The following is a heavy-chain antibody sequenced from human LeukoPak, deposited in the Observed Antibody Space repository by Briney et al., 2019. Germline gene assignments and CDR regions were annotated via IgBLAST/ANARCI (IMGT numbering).Heavy chain of an antibody. CDR2: IYSGGST. Sequence: HPGGSLRLSCAASGFTVSSNYMSWVRQAPGKGLEWVSVIYSGGSTYYADSVKGRFTISRDNSKNTLYLQMNSLRAEDTAVYYCAGVNGGVYGGAAADTWGQGTLVTVSS. V-gene: IGHV3-53*01. D-gene: IGHD6-13*01. J-gene: IGHJ5*02. CDR1: GFTVSSNY. CDR3: AGVNGGVYGGAAADT.